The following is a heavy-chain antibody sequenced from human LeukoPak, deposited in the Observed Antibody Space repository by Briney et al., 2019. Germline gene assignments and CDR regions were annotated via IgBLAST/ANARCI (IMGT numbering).Heavy chain of an antibody. CDR3: ATGSSPYNWYFNL. CDR2: IGADSGDTHGDT. CDR1: GYRLRNHG. Sequence: ASVKVSCKASGYRLRNHGISWVRQAPGQGLEWMGWIGADSGDTHGDTHYAEKLQGRVTMTTDTSTDTAYMDLRILTSDDTAVYYCATGSSPYNWYFNLWGRGTLVTVSS. D-gene: IGHD4-11*01. J-gene: IGHJ2*01. V-gene: IGHV1-18*01.